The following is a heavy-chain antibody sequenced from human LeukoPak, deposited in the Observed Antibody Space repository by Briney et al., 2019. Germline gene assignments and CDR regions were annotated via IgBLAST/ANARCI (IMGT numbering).Heavy chain of an antibody. V-gene: IGHV3-53*01. J-gene: IGHJ4*02. CDR2: IYNGGAT. D-gene: IGHD2-2*01. CDR1: GFIVSNYY. CDR3: AREYGSGTFD. Sequence: GGSLRLSCAASGFIVSNYYMNWVRQAPGKGLECVSVIYNGGATYYADSVKGRFTISRDNSKSTLYLQMSSLRAEDTAVYFCAREYGSGTFDWGQGTLVTVSS.